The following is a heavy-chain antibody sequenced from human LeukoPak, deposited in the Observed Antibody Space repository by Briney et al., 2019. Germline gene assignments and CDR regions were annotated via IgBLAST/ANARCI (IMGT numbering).Heavy chain of an antibody. D-gene: IGHD3-22*01. Sequence: GGSLRLSCAASGFTFSTYAMHWVRQAPGKGLEWVAVLSSDGNSEYYADSVKGRFTISRVNSKNTLYLQVNSLRAEDTAVYYCARDYYDSSSYHYNGPFDYWGQGTLVTVSS. J-gene: IGHJ4*02. CDR1: GFTFSTYA. V-gene: IGHV3-30-3*01. CDR2: LSSDGNSE. CDR3: ARDYYDSSSYHYNGPFDY.